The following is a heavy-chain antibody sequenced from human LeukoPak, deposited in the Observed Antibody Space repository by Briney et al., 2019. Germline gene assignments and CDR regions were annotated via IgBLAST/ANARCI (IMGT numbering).Heavy chain of an antibody. CDR3: VKGVVYDSSGYFHLDY. D-gene: IGHD3-22*01. J-gene: IGHJ4*02. CDR2: VSVNADST. V-gene: IGHV3-43*02. Sequence: PGGSLRLSCAASGFTFDHYAMHWVRQAPGKGPERVSLVSVNADSTYYADSVRGRFTISRDNNNNSLYLQMHSLRTDDTALYYCVKGVVYDSSGYFHLDYWGQGALVTVSS. CDR1: GFTFDHYA.